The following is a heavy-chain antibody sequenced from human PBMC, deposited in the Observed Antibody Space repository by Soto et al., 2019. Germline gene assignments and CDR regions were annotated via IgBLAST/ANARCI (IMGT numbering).Heavy chain of an antibody. D-gene: IGHD3-3*01. CDR2: IYYSGST. Sequence: SETLSLTCTVSGGSIRSSSYYWDWIRQPPGKGLEWIGSIYYSGSTYYKPSLKSRVTISADTSKNQFSLKLSSVTAADTAVYYCARSQRFWSGYSPSYGMDVWGQGTTVT. CDR1: GGSIRSSSYY. CDR3: ARSQRFWSGYSPSYGMDV. V-gene: IGHV4-39*01. J-gene: IGHJ6*02.